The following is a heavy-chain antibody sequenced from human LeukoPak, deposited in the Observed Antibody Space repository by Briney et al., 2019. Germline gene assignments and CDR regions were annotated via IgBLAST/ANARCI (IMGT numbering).Heavy chain of an antibody. D-gene: IGHD3-9*01. Sequence: ASVKVSCKASGYTFTDYSMHWVRQAPGQGLEWMGWINPNSGGANYAQKFQGRVTMTSDTSISTAYMELRRLRSDDTAVYYCARVVLSDYDILTGYYPCDYWGQGTLVTVSS. CDR2: INPNSGGA. CDR1: GYTFTDYS. J-gene: IGHJ4*02. V-gene: IGHV1-2*02. CDR3: ARVVLSDYDILTGYYPCDY.